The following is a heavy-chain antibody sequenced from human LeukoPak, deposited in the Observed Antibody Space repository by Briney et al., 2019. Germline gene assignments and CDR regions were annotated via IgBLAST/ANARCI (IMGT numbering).Heavy chain of an antibody. V-gene: IGHV1-18*01. CDR3: ARTLWFGAPGYYGMDV. CDR2: ISACNGNT. Sequence: ASVKVSCKASGYTFTSYGISWVRQAPGQGLEWMGWISACNGNTNYAQKLQGRVTMTTDTSTSTAYMELRSLRSDDTAVYYCARTLWFGAPGYYGMDVWGQGTTVTVSS. J-gene: IGHJ6*02. D-gene: IGHD3-10*01. CDR1: GYTFTSYG.